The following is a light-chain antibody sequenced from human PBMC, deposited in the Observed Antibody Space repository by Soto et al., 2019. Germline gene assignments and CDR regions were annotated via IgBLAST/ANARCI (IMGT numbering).Light chain of an antibody. CDR3: QHYNTWPWT. CDR1: QSINTY. V-gene: IGKV3-15*01. CDR2: GAS. J-gene: IGKJ1*01. Sequence: ENVLTQSPATLSLSAGEGATLXXRSSQSINTYLAWYQQKPGQAPRVXIYGASTRATGSPARFSGSGSGTEFTLTISSLQSEDFAVYYCQHYNTWPWTFGQGTKVDIK.